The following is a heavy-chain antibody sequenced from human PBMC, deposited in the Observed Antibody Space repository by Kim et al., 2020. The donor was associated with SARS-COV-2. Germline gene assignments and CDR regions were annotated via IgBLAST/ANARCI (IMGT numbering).Heavy chain of an antibody. Sequence: DSVKGRFTISRDNAKNTLYLQMNSLRAADTAVYYCAREGDSGYDLVAFDYWGQGTLVTVSS. V-gene: IGHV3-74*01. D-gene: IGHD5-12*01. CDR3: AREGDSGYDLVAFDY. J-gene: IGHJ4*02.